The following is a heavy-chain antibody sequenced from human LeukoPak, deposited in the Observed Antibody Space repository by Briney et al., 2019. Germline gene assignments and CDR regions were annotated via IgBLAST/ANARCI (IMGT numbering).Heavy chain of an antibody. CDR2: ISGSGGST. Sequence: GGSLRLSCAASGFTFSSYAMSWVRQAPGKGLEWVSAISGSGGSTYYADSVTGRFTISRDNSKNTLYLQMNSLRAEDTAVYYCAKSSSVRGSYYNWGQGTLVTVSS. CDR1: GFTFSSYA. D-gene: IGHD1-26*01. V-gene: IGHV3-23*01. CDR3: AKSSSVRGSYYN. J-gene: IGHJ4*02.